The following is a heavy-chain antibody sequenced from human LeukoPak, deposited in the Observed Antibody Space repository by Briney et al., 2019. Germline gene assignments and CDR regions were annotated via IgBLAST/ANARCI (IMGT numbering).Heavy chain of an antibody. CDR1: GFTFSDYY. V-gene: IGHV3-7*01. CDR3: ARARWLQFGGSWNFDY. D-gene: IGHD5-24*01. Sequence: PGGSLRLSCAASGFTFSDYYMSRIRQAPGKGLEWVANIKQDGSEKYYVDSVKGRFTISRDNAKNSLYLQMNSLRAEDTAVYYCARARWLQFGGSWNFDYWGQGTLVTVSS. J-gene: IGHJ4*02. CDR2: IKQDGSEK.